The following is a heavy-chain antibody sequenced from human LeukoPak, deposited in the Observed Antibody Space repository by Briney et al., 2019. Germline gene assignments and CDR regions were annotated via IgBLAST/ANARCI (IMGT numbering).Heavy chain of an antibody. CDR2: INPSAGTT. J-gene: IGHJ4*02. CDR1: GYTFTSHY. V-gene: IGHV1-46*01. CDR3: AAPGASGFVGNFWSGPLDF. D-gene: IGHD3-3*01. Sequence: ASVKVSCRASGYTFTSHYMHWVRQAPGQGLEWMGVINPSAGTTTYPQTFQGRVTMNRDTSTSTVYMELSSLKSEDTAVYYCAAPGASGFVGNFWSGPLDFWGQGTLVTVSS.